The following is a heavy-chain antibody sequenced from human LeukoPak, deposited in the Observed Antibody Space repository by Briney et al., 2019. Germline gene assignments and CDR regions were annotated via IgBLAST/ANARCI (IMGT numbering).Heavy chain of an antibody. V-gene: IGHV4-39*01. CDR2: IYYSGST. Sequence: SETLSLTCTVSGGSISSSSYYWGWIRQPPGKGLEWIGSIYYSGSTYYNPSLKSRVTISVDTSKNQFSLKLSSVTAADTAVYYCARKGDSIAARPFDYWGQGTPVTVSS. CDR1: GGSISSSSYY. J-gene: IGHJ4*02. D-gene: IGHD6-6*01. CDR3: ARKGDSIAARPFDY.